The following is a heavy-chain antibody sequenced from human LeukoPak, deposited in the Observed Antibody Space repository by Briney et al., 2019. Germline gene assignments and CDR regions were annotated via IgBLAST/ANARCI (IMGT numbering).Heavy chain of an antibody. V-gene: IGHV1-2*02. D-gene: IGHD2-21*02. CDR1: GYTFTNYY. J-gene: IGHJ4*02. CDR3: ARDTGHIVVVTAIDV. Sequence: GASVKVSCKASGYTFTNYYIHWVRQAPGQGLEWMGWINPNSGGTNYAQKFQGRVTMTRDTSISTAYMELSRLRSDDTAVYYCARDTGHIVVVTAIDVWGQGTLVTVSS. CDR2: INPNSGGT.